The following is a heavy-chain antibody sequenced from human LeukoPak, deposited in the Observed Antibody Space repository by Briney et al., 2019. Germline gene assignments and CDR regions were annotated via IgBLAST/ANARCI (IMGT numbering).Heavy chain of an antibody. CDR2: IYTSGST. J-gene: IGHJ4*02. CDR3: ARGLNDSWTGENY. Sequence: SETLSLTCTVSGGSISSYCWSWIRQPAGKGLEWIGRIYTSGSTNYNPSLKSRVTMSVDTSKNQFSLKLSSVTAADTAVYYCARGLNDSWTGENYWGQGTLVTVSS. V-gene: IGHV4-4*07. D-gene: IGHD3-3*01. CDR1: GGSISSYC.